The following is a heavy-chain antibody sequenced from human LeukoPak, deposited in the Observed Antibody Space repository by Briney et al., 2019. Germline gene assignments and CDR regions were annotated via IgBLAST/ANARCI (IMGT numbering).Heavy chain of an antibody. V-gene: IGHV1-18*01. Sequence: GASVKVSCKASGYTLTSYGISWVRQAPGQGLEWMGWISAYNGNTNYAQKLQGRVTMTRDTSISTAYMELSRLRSDDTAVYYCARSLGSYRGGWFDPWGQGTLVTVSS. CDR1: GYTLTSYG. J-gene: IGHJ5*02. CDR3: ARSLGSYRGGWFDP. D-gene: IGHD3-16*02. CDR2: ISAYNGNT.